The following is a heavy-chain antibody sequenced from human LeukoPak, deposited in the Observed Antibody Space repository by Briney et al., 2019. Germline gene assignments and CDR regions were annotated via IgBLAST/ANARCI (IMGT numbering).Heavy chain of an antibody. J-gene: IGHJ4*02. D-gene: IGHD3-10*01. Sequence: SQTLSLTCAISGDSVSSNSAAWNWIRQSPSRGLEWLGRTYYRSKWYNDYAVSVKSRITINPDTSKNQFSLQLNSVTPEDTAVYYCARDKSPTRTLRGSGSYFDYWGQGTLVTVSS. V-gene: IGHV6-1*01. CDR1: GDSVSSNSAA. CDR2: TYYRSKWYN. CDR3: ARDKSPTRTLRGSGSYFDY.